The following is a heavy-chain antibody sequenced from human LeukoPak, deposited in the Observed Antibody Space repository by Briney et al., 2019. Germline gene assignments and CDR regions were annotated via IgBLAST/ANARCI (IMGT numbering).Heavy chain of an antibody. CDR1: GFIFSSYG. Sequence: PGGSLRLSCAASGFIFSSYGMHWVRQAPGKGLEWVAFIRYDGSNKYYADSVKGRFTISRDNSKNTLYLQMNSLRAEDTAVYYCAKDGQDIVVVPAATDYYYYYMDVWGKGTTVTISS. V-gene: IGHV3-30*02. J-gene: IGHJ6*03. CDR2: IRYDGSNK. CDR3: AKDGQDIVVVPAATDYYYYYMDV. D-gene: IGHD2-2*01.